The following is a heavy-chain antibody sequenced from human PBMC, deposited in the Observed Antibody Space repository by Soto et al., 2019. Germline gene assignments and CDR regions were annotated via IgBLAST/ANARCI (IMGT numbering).Heavy chain of an antibody. CDR3: ARGRQTTLDY. J-gene: IGHJ4*02. CDR1: GFTFSEYA. V-gene: IGHV3-49*03. CDR2: IRAKDFGETT. Sequence: GGSLRLSCSTSGFTFSEYAMTWFRQAPGKGLEWVGFIRAKDFGETTDYAASVRGRFRISRDDSTSIAYLQMSGLKTEDTAIYYCARGRQTTLDYWGQGTLVTVSS.